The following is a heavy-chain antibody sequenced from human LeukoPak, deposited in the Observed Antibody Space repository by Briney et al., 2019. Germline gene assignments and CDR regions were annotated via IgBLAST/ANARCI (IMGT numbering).Heavy chain of an antibody. D-gene: IGHD2-2*01. V-gene: IGHV1-18*01. CDR1: GYTFTSYG. J-gene: IGHJ4*02. CDR3: ASSCSSTSCYAEGLGY. Sequence: ASVKVSCKASGYTFTSYGISWVRQAPGQGLERMGWISAYNGNTNYAQKLQGRVTMTTDTSTSTAYMELRSLRSDDTAVYYCASSCSSTSCYAEGLGYWGQGTLVTVSS. CDR2: ISAYNGNT.